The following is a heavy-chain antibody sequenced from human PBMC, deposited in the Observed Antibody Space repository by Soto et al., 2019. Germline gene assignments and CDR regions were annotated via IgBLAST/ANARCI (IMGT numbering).Heavy chain of an antibody. J-gene: IGHJ4*02. CDR2: ISYDGSNK. Sequence: PVGSLRLSCAASGFTFSSYGMHWVRKAPGKGLEWVAVISYDGSNKYYADSVKGRFTISRDNSKNTLYLQMNSLRAEDTAVYYCAKDLGRDGYRSFDYWGQGTLVTVSS. V-gene: IGHV3-30*18. D-gene: IGHD5-12*01. CDR3: AKDLGRDGYRSFDY. CDR1: GFTFSSYG.